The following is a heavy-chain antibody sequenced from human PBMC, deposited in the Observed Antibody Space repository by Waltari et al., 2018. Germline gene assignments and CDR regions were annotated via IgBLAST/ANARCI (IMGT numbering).Heavy chain of an antibody. CDR1: GASVTFGASY. J-gene: IGHJ6*02. V-gene: IGHV4-61*09. CDR2: IYTSGDA. Sequence: QVQLRESGPGLVKPSQTLSLTCTVSGASVTFGASYWVWIRQPAGKGLEWIGPIYTSGDARHKSSLKGRLTVSLDSSTNQFSLTLSSVTAADTAVYYCAREMGADYYYYGMDVWGQGTTVTVSS. CDR3: AREMGADYYYYGMDV. D-gene: IGHD1-26*01.